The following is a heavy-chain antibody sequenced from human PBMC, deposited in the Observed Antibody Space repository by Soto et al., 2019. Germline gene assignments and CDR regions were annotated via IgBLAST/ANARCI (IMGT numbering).Heavy chain of an antibody. D-gene: IGHD2-15*01. CDR2: IYHSGST. CDR3: ARAGYCSGGSCERWAFDI. Sequence: SETLSLTCAVSSGSISSSNWWSWVRQPPGKGLEWIGEIYHSGSTNYNPSLKSRVTISVDKSKNQFSLKLSSVTAADTAVYYCARAGYCSGGSCERWAFDIWGQGTMVTVSS. V-gene: IGHV4-4*02. CDR1: SGSISSSNW. J-gene: IGHJ3*02.